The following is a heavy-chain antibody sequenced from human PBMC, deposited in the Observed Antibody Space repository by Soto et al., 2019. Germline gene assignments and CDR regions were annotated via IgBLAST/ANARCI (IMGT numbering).Heavy chain of an antibody. V-gene: IGHV3-23*01. CDR1: GLTLSTFV. CDR3: APPLRQSVYDFEY. J-gene: IGHJ4*02. Sequence: PGGSLRLACAPCGLTLSTFVLSWVRQVPGKGLEWVAAISGSGGNTHYADSVKGRFTISRDNSKSTLYLQMTSLRAEDVAVYYCAPPLRQSVYDFEYWGQGTLVTVSS. D-gene: IGHD3-3*01. CDR2: ISGSGGNT.